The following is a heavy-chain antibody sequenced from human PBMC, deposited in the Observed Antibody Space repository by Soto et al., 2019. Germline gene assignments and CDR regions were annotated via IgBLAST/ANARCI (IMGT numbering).Heavy chain of an antibody. CDR3: ARRSSSWYFDY. CDR1: GFTFSSYA. V-gene: IGHV3-23*01. Sequence: EVQLLESGGGLVQPGGSLRLSCAASGFTFSSYAMNWVRQAPGKGLEWVSVISGCDGSTYYADSVKGRFTISRDNSKNTLNLQMNSLRAEDTAVYYCARRSSSWYFDYWGQGTLVTVSS. J-gene: IGHJ4*02. CDR2: ISGCDGST. D-gene: IGHD6-13*01.